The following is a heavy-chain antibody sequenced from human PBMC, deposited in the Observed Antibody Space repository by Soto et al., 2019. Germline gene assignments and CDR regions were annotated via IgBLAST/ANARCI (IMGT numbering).Heavy chain of an antibody. CDR2: ISGNGVRT. J-gene: IGHJ6*02. Sequence: QPGGSLRLSCAASGFTFSNYAMTWVRQAPGKGLEWVSAISGNGVRTYYADSVKGRFTIFRDNSKNTLYMQMNSLRVEDTAVFYCAVGDCSSTSCYGDYYYYGLDVWGQGTTVTVSS. D-gene: IGHD2-2*01. CDR1: GFTFSNYA. V-gene: IGHV3-23*01. CDR3: AVGDCSSTSCYGDYYYYGLDV.